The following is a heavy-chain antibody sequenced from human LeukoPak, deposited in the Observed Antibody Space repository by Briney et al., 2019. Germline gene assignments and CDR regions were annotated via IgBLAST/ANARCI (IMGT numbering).Heavy chain of an antibody. V-gene: IGHV3-23*01. D-gene: IGHD1-26*01. J-gene: IGHJ6*03. CDR3: ANPVAYSGSYLRYYYYYMDV. CDR2: ISGSGGST. CDR1: GFTFSSYA. Sequence: TGGSLRLSCAAPGFTFSSYAMGWVRQPPGKGLEWVSAISGSGGSTYYADSVKGRFTISRDNSKNTLYLQMNSLRAEDTAVYYCANPVAYSGSYLRYYYYYMDVWGKGTTVTVSS.